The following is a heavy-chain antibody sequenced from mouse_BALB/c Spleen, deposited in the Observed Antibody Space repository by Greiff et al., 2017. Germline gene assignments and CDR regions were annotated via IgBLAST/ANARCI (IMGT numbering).Heavy chain of an antibody. CDR1: GDSITSGY. V-gene: IGHV3-8*02. D-gene: IGHD3-2*01. CDR3: ARSQTARAAGAMDY. CDR2: ISYSGST. J-gene: IGHJ4*01. Sequence: EVQLQQSGPSLVKPSQTLSLTCSVTGDSITSGYWNWIRKFPGNKLEYMGYISYSGSTYYNPSLKSRISITRDTSKNQYYLQLNSVTTEDTATYYCARSQTARAAGAMDYWGQGTSVTVSS.